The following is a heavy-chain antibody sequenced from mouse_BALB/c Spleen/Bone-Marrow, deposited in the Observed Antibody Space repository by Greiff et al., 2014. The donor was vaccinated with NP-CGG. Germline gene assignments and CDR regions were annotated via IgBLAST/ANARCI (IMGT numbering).Heavy chain of an antibody. V-gene: IGHV1-19*01. J-gene: IGHJ4*01. CDR1: GYTFTDYY. Sequence: VQLQQSGPELVKPGASVKMSCKASGYTFTDYYMDWVKQSHGESFEWIGRVNPYNGGTSYNQKFKGKATLTVDKSSSTAYMELNSLTSEDSAVYYCARFPNYFYAMDYWGQGTSVTVSS. D-gene: IGHD2-1*01. CDR3: ARFPNYFYAMDY. CDR2: VNPYNGGT.